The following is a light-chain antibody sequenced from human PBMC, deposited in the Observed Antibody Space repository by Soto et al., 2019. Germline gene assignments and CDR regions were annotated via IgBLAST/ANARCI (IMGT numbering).Light chain of an antibody. CDR3: QQYGTLIT. Sequence: EIVLTQSPGTQSLSPGERATLSCRASDSVANSYLAWYQQKPGQAPRLLIYDASSRATGIPDRFSGSGSGTDFTLTISRLESEDFAVYYCQQYGTLITFGQGTRLEI. CDR2: DAS. J-gene: IGKJ5*01. CDR1: DSVANSY. V-gene: IGKV3-20*01.